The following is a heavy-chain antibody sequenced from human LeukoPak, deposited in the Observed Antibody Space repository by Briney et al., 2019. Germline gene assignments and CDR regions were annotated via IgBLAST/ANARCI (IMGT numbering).Heavy chain of an antibody. CDR2: IYSGGST. Sequence: GGSLRLSCAASGFTVSSNQMSWVRQAPGKGLEWASLIYSGGSTYYADSVKGRFTTSRDSSKNTLYLQMNSLRVEDTAVYYCARDRPQVVGADNIDAFDIWGQGTMVTVSS. CDR3: ARDRPQVVGADNIDAFDI. D-gene: IGHD1-26*01. J-gene: IGHJ3*02. CDR1: GFTVSSNQ. V-gene: IGHV3-53*01.